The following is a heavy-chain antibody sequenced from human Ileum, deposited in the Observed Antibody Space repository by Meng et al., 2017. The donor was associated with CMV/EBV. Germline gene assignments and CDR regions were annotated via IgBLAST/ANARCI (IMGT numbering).Heavy chain of an antibody. D-gene: IGHD4-11*01. CDR3: ARDNDYTNYY. CDR2: ISGGATTYI. V-gene: IGHV3-21*06. J-gene: IGHJ4*02. Sequence: GGSLRLSCAASGFTFRGYSMNWVRLAPGKGLEWVSSISGGATTYIHYADSVEGRFTISRDNAKNSLYLQMNNLSAEDTAVYYCARDNDYTNYYWGQGTLVTVSS. CDR1: GFTFRGYS.